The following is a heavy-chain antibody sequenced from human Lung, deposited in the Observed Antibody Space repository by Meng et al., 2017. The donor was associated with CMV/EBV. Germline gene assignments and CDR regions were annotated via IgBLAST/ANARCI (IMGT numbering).Heavy chain of an antibody. CDR2: ISNTGGNT. Sequence: SGFTFSNIAMAWVRQAPGKGLEWVSGISNTGGNTYYADSVKGRFTISRDNSKNTLYLQMNSLRAEDTAVYYCAKFRGGIYYEYYFDYWGQGTLVTVSS. CDR3: AKFRGGIYYEYYFDY. CDR1: GFTFSNIA. V-gene: IGHV3-23*01. J-gene: IGHJ4*02. D-gene: IGHD3-16*01.